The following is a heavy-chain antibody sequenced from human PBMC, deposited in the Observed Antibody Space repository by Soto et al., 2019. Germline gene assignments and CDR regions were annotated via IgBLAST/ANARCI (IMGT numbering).Heavy chain of an antibody. V-gene: IGHV3-9*01. CDR1: GFTFDDYA. D-gene: IGHD6-19*01. CDR3: AKDMGAVTAVAVPYYFDY. CDR2: ISWNSGSI. J-gene: IGHJ4*02. Sequence: ESGGGLVQPGRSLRLSCAASGFTFDDYAMHWVRQAPGKGLEWVSGISWNSGSIGYADSVKGRVTISRDNAKNSLYLQMNSLRAEDTALYYCAKDMGAVTAVAVPYYFDYWGQGTLVTVSS.